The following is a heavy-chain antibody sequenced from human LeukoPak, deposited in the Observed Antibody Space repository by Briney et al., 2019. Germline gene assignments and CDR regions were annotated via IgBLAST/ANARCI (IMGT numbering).Heavy chain of an antibody. CDR1: GYTFTSYG. CDR2: ISAYNGNT. V-gene: IGHV1-18*01. D-gene: IGHD3-10*01. Sequence: GASVKVSCKASGYTFTSYGISWVRQAPGQGLEWMGWISAYNGNTNYAQKLQGRVTMTTDTSTSTAYMELRSLRSDDTAVYYCARDYYGSGRTAYYYYYYMDVWGKGTTVTVSS. J-gene: IGHJ6*03. CDR3: ARDYYGSGRTAYYYYYYMDV.